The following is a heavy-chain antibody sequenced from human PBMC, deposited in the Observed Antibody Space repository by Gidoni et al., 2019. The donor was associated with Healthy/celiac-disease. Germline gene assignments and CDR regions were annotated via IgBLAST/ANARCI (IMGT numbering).Heavy chain of an antibody. V-gene: IGHV4-38-2*01. D-gene: IGHD3-16*01. CDR1: GYSISSGYY. J-gene: IGHJ4*02. CDR2: IYHSGST. Sequence: QVQLQESGPGLVKPSETLSLTCAVSGYSISSGYYWGWIRQPPGKGREWIGSIYHSGSTYYNPSLKSRVTISVDTSKNQFSLKLSSVTAADTAVYYCARGRRAPFGFDFDYWGQGTLVTVSS. CDR3: ARGRRAPFGFDFDY.